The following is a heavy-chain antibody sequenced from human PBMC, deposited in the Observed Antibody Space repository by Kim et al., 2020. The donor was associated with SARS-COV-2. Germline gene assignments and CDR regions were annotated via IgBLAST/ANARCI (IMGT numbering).Heavy chain of an antibody. CDR2: IYYSGST. V-gene: IGHV4-31*03. D-gene: IGHD3-10*01. CDR3: ARVNLGFGESDY. CDR1: GGSISSGGYY. Sequence: SETLSLTCTVSGGSISSGGYYWSWIRQHPGKGLEWIGYIYYSGSTYYNPSLKSRVTISVDTSKNQFSLKLSSVTAADTAVYYCARVNLGFGESDYWGQGTLVTVSS. J-gene: IGHJ4*02.